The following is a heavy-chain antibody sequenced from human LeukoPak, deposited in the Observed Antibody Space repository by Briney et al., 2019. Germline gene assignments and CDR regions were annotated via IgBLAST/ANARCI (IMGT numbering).Heavy chain of an antibody. D-gene: IGHD5-18*01. V-gene: IGHV3-66*01. J-gene: IGHJ4*02. Sequence: GGSLRLSCAASGFTVSSNYMSWVRQAPGKRLEWVSVIYSGGSTYYADSVKGRFTISRDNSKNTLYLQMNSLRAEDTAVYYCAREMWDSYGYVDYWGQGTLVTVSS. CDR2: IYSGGST. CDR3: AREMWDSYGYVDY. CDR1: GFTVSSNY.